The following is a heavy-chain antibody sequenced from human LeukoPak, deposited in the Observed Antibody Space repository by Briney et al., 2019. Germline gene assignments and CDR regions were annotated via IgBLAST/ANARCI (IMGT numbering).Heavy chain of an antibody. V-gene: IGHV3-21*01. Sequence: GGSLRLSCAASGFTFSSYSMNWVRQAPGKGLEWVSSISSSSSYIYYADSVKGRFTISRDNAKNSLYLQMNSLRAGDTAVYYCARGRRGKSNSDYWGQGTLVTVSS. CDR2: ISSSSSYI. J-gene: IGHJ4*02. CDR1: GFTFSSYS. CDR3: ARGRRGKSNSDY. D-gene: IGHD4-23*01.